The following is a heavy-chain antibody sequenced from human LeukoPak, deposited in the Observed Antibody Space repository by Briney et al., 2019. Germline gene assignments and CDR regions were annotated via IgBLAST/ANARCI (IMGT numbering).Heavy chain of an antibody. CDR1: GSSFKNAG. D-gene: IGHD3-16*01. V-gene: IGHV3-15*07. CDR3: TSENWGSIY. J-gene: IGHJ4*02. Sequence: GGSLSLSFPAPGSSFKNAGLNGVGRAQEKGREWVGRIKNKGDGGAAEYAAPVKDRFTISRDDSKNTLYLQMSSLKTEDTAMYYCTSENWGSIYWGQGTPVIVSS. CDR2: IKNKGDGGAA.